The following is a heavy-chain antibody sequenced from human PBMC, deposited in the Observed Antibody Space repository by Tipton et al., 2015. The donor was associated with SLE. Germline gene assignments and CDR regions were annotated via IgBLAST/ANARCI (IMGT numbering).Heavy chain of an antibody. CDR2: ISFDGSQR. CDR3: AREGVETAQSPGYGLDV. Sequence: SLRLSCAASGFSFDDYAMHWVRQAPGKGLEWVGVISFDGSQRYYTDSLEGRFTISRDNSRTTLFLQMSSLRADDTALYYCAREGVETAQSPGYGLDVWGRGTTVTVSS. CDR1: GFSFDDYA. D-gene: IGHD2-15*01. V-gene: IGHV3-30*04. J-gene: IGHJ6*02.